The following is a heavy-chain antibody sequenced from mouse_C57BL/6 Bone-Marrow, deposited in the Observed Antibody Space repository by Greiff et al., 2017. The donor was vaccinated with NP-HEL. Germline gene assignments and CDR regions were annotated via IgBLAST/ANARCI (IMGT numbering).Heavy chain of an antibody. Sequence: VQLQQSGPELVKPGASVKMSCKASGYTFTDYNMHWVKQSHGKSLEWIGYINPNNGGTSYNQKFKGKATLTVNKSSSTAYMELRSLTSEDSAVYYCARMYYGSSSWFAYWGQGTLVTVSA. CDR2: INPNNGGT. CDR1: GYTFTDYN. V-gene: IGHV1-22*01. CDR3: ARMYYGSSSWFAY. D-gene: IGHD1-1*01. J-gene: IGHJ3*01.